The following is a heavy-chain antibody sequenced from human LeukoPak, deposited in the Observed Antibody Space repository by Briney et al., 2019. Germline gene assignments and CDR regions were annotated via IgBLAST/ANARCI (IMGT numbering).Heavy chain of an antibody. J-gene: IGHJ6*03. D-gene: IGHD6-6*01. CDR1: GFTFSSYG. CDR2: IRYDGSNK. V-gene: IGHV3-30*02. Sequence: GGSLRLSCAASGFTFSSYGMHWVRQAPGKGLEWVAFIRYDGSNKYYADSVKGRFTISRDNSKNTLYLQMNSLRAEDTAVYYCAKDGSSSSPYYYYYMDVWGKGTTVTVSS. CDR3: AKDGSSSSPYYYYYMDV.